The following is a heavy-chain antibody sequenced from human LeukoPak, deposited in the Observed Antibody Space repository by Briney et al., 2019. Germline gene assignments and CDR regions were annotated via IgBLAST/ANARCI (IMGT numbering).Heavy chain of an antibody. CDR3: ARAFSYYQFDY. D-gene: IGHD1-26*01. Sequence: PGGSLRLSCAASGFTFSSYSMNWVRQAPGKGLEWVSYISSSSSTIYYADSVKGRFTISRDNAKNSLYLQMNSLRAEDTAVYYCARAFSYYQFDYWGQGTLVTVSS. J-gene: IGHJ4*02. V-gene: IGHV3-48*04. CDR1: GFTFSSYS. CDR2: ISSSSSTI.